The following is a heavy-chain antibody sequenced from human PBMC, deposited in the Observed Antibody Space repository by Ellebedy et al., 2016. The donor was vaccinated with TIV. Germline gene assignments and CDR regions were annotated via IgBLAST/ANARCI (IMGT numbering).Heavy chain of an antibody. CDR1: GFTFRNSL. CDR2: ISKDGGEK. J-gene: IGHJ4*02. V-gene: IGHV3-7*03. D-gene: IGHD6-13*01. Sequence: PGGSLRLSCEGSGFTFRNSLMSWVRQAPGKGLEWVANISKDGGEKYYVDSVKGRFTISRHNSKNTLYLQMNSLRAEDTAVDYCARVKASSSCLDYWGQGTLVTVSS. CDR3: ARVKASSSCLDY.